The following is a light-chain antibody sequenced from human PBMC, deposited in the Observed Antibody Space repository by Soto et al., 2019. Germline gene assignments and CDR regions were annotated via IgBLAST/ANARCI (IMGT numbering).Light chain of an antibody. V-gene: IGLV1-44*01. CDR3: AAWDDSLNGREV. CDR1: SSNIGSNS. Sequence: QSVLTQPPSASGTPGQRVTISCSGSSSNIGSNSVNWYQQLPGAAPKLLIYSNNQRPSGVPDRSSGSKSGTSASLAISGLQSEDEADYYCAAWDDSLNGREVFGTGTKLTVL. CDR2: SNN. J-gene: IGLJ1*01.